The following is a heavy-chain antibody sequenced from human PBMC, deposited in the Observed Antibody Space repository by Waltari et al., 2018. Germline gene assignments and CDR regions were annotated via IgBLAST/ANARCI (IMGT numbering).Heavy chain of an antibody. Sequence: QVQLQESGPGLVKPSETLSLTCTVSGGSISSYSWRWIRQPPGKGLEWIGYIYYSGSTNYNPSLKSRVTISVDTSKNQFSLKLSSVTAADTAVYYCARDYGGNTNWFDPWGQGTLVTVSS. CDR2: IYYSGST. D-gene: IGHD4-17*01. CDR1: GGSISSYS. CDR3: ARDYGGNTNWFDP. V-gene: IGHV4-59*01. J-gene: IGHJ5*02.